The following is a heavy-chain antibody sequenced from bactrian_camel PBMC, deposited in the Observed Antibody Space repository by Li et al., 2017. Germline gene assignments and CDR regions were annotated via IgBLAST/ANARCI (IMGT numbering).Heavy chain of an antibody. CDR1: GFTFSSYY. CDR3: ATGGNYCYSGSWCPEGAYNY. CDR2: IYSDGSKP. J-gene: IGHJ4*01. D-gene: IGHD3*01. V-gene: IGHV3-2*01. Sequence: VQLVESGGGLVQPGGSLRLSCAASGFTFSSYYMSWVRQAPGKGLEWVSSIYSDGSKPYYADPVKGRFAISRDNAKNTVYLQLNKLKTEDMAMYYCATGGNYCYSGSWCPEGAYNYWGQGTQVTVS.